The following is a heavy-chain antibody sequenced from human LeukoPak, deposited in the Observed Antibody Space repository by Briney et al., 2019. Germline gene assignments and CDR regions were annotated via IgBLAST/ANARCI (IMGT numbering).Heavy chain of an antibody. Sequence: GESLRLSCAASGFAFRTYAMSWVRQAPGKGLEGVSAISGSGDKTFYAESVRGRFTISRDNSKNTLYLQMNSLRAEDTAVYYCARGVPYASWSGPHYSDYWGQGTLVTVSS. D-gene: IGHD3-3*01. J-gene: IGHJ4*02. V-gene: IGHV3-23*01. CDR3: ARGVPYASWSGPHYSDY. CDR1: GFAFRTYA. CDR2: ISGSGDKT.